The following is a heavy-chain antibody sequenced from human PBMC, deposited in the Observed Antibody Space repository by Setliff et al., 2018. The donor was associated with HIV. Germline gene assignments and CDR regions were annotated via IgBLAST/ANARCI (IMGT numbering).Heavy chain of an antibody. J-gene: IGHJ6*03. V-gene: IGHV4-59*11. Sequence: ASETLSLTCTVSGGSISSHYWSWIRQPPGKGLEWIGYIYYTGSTNYNPSLKSRVTMSVDTSKNQFSLKLTSVTAADTAVYYFARAEGSYGPFYYYYYYMDVWGKGTTVTVSS. D-gene: IGHD5-18*01. CDR2: IYYTGST. CDR3: ARAEGSYGPFYYYYYYMDV. CDR1: GGSISSHY.